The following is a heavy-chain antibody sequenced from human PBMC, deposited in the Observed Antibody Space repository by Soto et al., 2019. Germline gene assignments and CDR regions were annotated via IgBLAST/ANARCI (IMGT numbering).Heavy chain of an antibody. Sequence: ASVKVSCKASGYTFTSYGISWVRQAPGQGLEWMGWISAYNGNTNYAQKLQGRVTMTTDTSTSTAYMELRSLRSDDTAVYYCARYGKLRFLEWLISGGAFDIWGQGTMVTVS. CDR1: GYTFTSYG. V-gene: IGHV1-18*04. CDR2: ISAYNGNT. CDR3: ARYGKLRFLEWLISGGAFDI. J-gene: IGHJ3*02. D-gene: IGHD3-3*01.